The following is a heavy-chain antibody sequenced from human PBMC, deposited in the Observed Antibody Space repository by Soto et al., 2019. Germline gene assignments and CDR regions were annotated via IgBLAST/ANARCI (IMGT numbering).Heavy chain of an antibody. D-gene: IGHD3-22*01. J-gene: IGHJ4*02. CDR1: GGTFSRHA. CDR3: ARGWGYDSTDYYYAY. Sequence: QVQLVQSGAEVRKPGSSVKVSCKASGGTFSRHAISWVRQAPGQGLEWMGGIIPIFGTANHAQKFQDRVTINADESTSTVYMELRRLRSEDTAIYYCARGWGYDSTDYYYAYWGQGNMVIVSS. V-gene: IGHV1-69*01. CDR2: IIPIFGTA.